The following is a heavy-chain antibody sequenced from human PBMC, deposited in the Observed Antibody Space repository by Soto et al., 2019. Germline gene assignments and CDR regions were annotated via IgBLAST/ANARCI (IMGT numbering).Heavy chain of an antibody. CDR2: IYYSGST. CDR1: DGSISSSSYY. Sequence: SETLSLTCTVSDGSISSSSYYWGWIRQPPGKGLEWIGSIYYSGSTYYNPSLKSRVTISVDTSKNQFSLKLSSVTAADTAVYYCARRTLPSNSWFDPWGQGTLVTVSS. J-gene: IGHJ5*02. CDR3: ARRTLPSNSWFDP. D-gene: IGHD4-4*01. V-gene: IGHV4-39*01.